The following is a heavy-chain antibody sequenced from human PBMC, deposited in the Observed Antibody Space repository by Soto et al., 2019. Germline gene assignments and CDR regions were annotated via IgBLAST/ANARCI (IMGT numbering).Heavy chain of an antibody. CDR1: GFTFSSSA. CDR2: VVVGSGNT. CDR3: VADRGYSSGWYGVFDF. J-gene: IGHJ4*02. D-gene: IGHD6-19*01. V-gene: IGHV1-58*02. Sequence: SVKVSCKASGFTFSSSAMQWVRQARGQRLEWIGWVVVGSGNTHYAQKFQERVTISRDMSTSTAYMELSSLTSEDTAVYYCVADRGYSSGWYGVFDFWGQGTLVTVSS.